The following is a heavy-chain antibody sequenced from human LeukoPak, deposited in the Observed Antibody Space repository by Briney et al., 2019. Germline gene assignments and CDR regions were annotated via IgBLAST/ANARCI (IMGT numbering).Heavy chain of an antibody. D-gene: IGHD6-19*01. CDR2: INPDSGGT. CDR3: ARGAVAGFGFDI. J-gene: IGHJ3*02. Sequence: ASVKVSCKASRYTFTGYYMHWVRQAPGQGLEWMGRINPDSGGTNYAQKFQGRVTMTRDTSSNTAYMELSRLRSDETAVYYCARGAVAGFGFDIWGQGTMVTVSA. V-gene: IGHV1-2*06. CDR1: RYTFTGYY.